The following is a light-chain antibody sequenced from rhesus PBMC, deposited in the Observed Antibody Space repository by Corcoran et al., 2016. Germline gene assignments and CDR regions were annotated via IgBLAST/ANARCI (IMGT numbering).Light chain of an antibody. CDR3: LRYYSGAYI. J-gene: IGLJ1*01. V-gene: IGLV7-71*01. CDR2: KPN. Sequence: QAAVTQEPSLTVSPGGTVTLPCGSSAGAVTSGNFPNWFQQKPGQAPRGLIYKPNSKHSWTPARFSGSLAGGTAALTLSGAQAEDEAEYYCLRYYSGAYIFGAGTRLTVL. CDR1: AGAVTSGNF.